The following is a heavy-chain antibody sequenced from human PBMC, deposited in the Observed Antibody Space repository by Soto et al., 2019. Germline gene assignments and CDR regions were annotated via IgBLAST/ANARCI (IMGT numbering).Heavy chain of an antibody. D-gene: IGHD4-17*01. CDR2: INHSGST. CDR1: GGSFSGYY. J-gene: IGHJ5*02. CDR3: ALQQNEDYGDPLFWFDP. V-gene: IGHV4-34*01. Sequence: SETLSLTCAVYGGSFSGYYWSWIRQPPGKGLEWIGEINHSGSTNYNPSLKSRVTISVDTSKNQFSLKLSSVTAADTAVYYCALQQNEDYGDPLFWFDPWGQGTLVTVSS.